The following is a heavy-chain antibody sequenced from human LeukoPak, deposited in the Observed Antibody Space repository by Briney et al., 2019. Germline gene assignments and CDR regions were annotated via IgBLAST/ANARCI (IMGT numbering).Heavy chain of an antibody. CDR3: ARFPREDIVVVPATNYYGMDV. Sequence: ASVKVSCKASGYTFTSYGISWVRQAPGQGLEWMGWMNPNSGNTGYAQKFQGRVTMTRNTSISTAYMELSSLRSEDTAVYYCARFPREDIVVVPATNYYGMDVWGQGTTVTVSS. CDR2: MNPNSGNT. J-gene: IGHJ6*02. CDR1: GYTFTSYG. V-gene: IGHV1-8*02. D-gene: IGHD2-2*01.